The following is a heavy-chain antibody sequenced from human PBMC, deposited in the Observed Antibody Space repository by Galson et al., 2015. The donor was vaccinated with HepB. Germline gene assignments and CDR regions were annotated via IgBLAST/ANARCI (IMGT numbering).Heavy chain of an antibody. CDR1: GYTFSSYG. CDR2: ISAYNGNT. CDR3: ARDQCSSTTCPPYYYYYMDV. D-gene: IGHD2-2*01. J-gene: IGHJ6*03. V-gene: IGHV1-18*01. Sequence: SVKVSCKASGYTFSSYGISWVRQAPGQGLEWMGRISAYNGNTDEAQKFQGRVTMTTDTSTSTAYMELRSLRSDDTAVYYCARDQCSSTTCPPYYYYYMDVWGKGTTVTVSS.